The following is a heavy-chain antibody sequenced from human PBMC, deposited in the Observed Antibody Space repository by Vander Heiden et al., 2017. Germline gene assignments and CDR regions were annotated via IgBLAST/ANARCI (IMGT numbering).Heavy chain of an antibody. J-gene: IGHJ6*02. CDR3: ASLYSSSSGGYYYYGMDV. D-gene: IGHD6-6*01. CDR2: IYYSEST. CDR1: GGSISSYY. Sequence: QVQLQESGPGLVKPSETLSLTCTVSGGSISSYYWSWIRQPPGKGLEWIGYIYYSESTNYNPSLKSRVTISVDTSKNQFSLKLSSVTAADTAVYYCASLYSSSSGGYYYYGMDVWGQGTTVTVSS. V-gene: IGHV4-59*01.